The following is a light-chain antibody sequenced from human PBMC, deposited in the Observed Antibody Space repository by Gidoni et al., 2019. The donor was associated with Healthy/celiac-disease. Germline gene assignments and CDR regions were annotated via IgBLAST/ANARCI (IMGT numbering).Light chain of an antibody. CDR3: QQCYSTPQT. Sequence: DIQMTQSPSSLSASVGDRVTITCQASQSISSYLNWYQQKPGKAPKLLIYAASSLQRGVPSRFSGSGSGTDFTLTISSLQPEDIATYYCQQCYSTPQTFGQGTKLEIK. V-gene: IGKV1-39*01. CDR1: QSISSY. CDR2: AAS. J-gene: IGKJ2*01.